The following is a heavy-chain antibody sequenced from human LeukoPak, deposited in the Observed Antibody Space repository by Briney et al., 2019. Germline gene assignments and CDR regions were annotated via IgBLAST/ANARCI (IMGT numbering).Heavy chain of an antibody. CDR1: GDSVSSDTAA. Sequence: SQTLSLTCAISGDSVSSDTAAYNWIRQSPSRGLEWLGGAYYRSKWFTDYAVSVKSRITINADTSKNQFSLQLNSVTPEDTAVYYCSRSPSGSYPDSWGRGTLVTVSS. V-gene: IGHV6-1*01. CDR2: AYYRSKWFT. J-gene: IGHJ4*02. CDR3: SRSPSGSYPDS. D-gene: IGHD1-26*01.